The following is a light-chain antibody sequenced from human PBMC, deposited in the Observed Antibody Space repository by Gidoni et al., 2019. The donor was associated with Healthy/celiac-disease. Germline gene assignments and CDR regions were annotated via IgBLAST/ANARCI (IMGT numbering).Light chain of an antibody. J-gene: IGKJ5*01. Sequence: DIVLTQSPATLSLSPGERATLSCRASQSVSSYLAWYQQKPGQAPRLLIYDASNRATGIPARFSGSGSGTDFTLTISSLEPEDFAVYYCQQRSNSGITFGQGTRLEIK. CDR2: DAS. V-gene: IGKV3-11*01. CDR1: QSVSSY. CDR3: QQRSNSGIT.